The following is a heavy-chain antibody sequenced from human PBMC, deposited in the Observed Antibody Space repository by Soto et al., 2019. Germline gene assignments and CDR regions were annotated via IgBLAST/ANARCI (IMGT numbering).Heavy chain of an antibody. V-gene: IGHV4-31*03. CDR2: IYYSGNT. CDR3: ASSYSGYLDN. J-gene: IGHJ4*02. CDR1: GDSMSSGAYY. Sequence: SETLSLTCSVSGDSMSSGAYYWNWIRQHPGKGLEWIAYIYYSGNTYYNPSLRSRINISVDTSQSQFSLKLTSVTDADTAVYYCASSYSGYLDNWGQGTLVTVAS. D-gene: IGHD3-22*01.